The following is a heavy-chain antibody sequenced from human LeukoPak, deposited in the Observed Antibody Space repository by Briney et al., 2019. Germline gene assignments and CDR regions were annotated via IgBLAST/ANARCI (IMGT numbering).Heavy chain of an antibody. V-gene: IGHV1-8*01. CDR3: SSGYDALDI. J-gene: IGHJ3*02. Sequence: GASAKVCCKTSGYTFTTYDINWVRQPPRQGLEWMGGMDAKSGKTAYSQKFLGRVTITRNPSISTAYMEVNSLRSEDTAVYYYSSGYDALDIWGQGTKVTVSS. CDR2: MDAKSGKT. CDR1: GYTFTTYD. D-gene: IGHD3-10*01.